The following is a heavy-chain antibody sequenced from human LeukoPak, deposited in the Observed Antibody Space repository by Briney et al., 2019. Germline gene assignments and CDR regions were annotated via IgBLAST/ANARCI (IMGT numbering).Heavy chain of an antibody. CDR1: GFTFSDNY. CDR2: ISSSGSI. CDR3: ARVLRYCSGGNCYSGGLGYMDV. J-gene: IGHJ6*03. Sequence: KPGGSLRLSCAASGFTFSDNYMSWIRQAPGKGLEWVSYISSSGSIYYADSVKGRFTISRDNAKNSLYLQMNSLRAEDTAVYYCARVLRYCSGGNCYSGGLGYMDVWGKGTTVTISS. V-gene: IGHV3-11*04. D-gene: IGHD2-15*01.